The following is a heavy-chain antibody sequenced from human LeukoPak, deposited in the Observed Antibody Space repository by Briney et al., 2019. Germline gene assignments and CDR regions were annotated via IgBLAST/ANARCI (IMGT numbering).Heavy chain of an antibody. CDR3: TTRVVTSTFTFLGDY. CDR2: IKSKIVGGAT. J-gene: IGHJ4*02. V-gene: IGHV3-15*07. D-gene: IGHD2-15*01. Sequence: GGSLRLSCAASGFTFNDAWMNWVRQAPGKGLEWVGRIKSKIVGGATDYAAPVKGRFAISRDDSKNTLYLQMSSLKTDDTALYYCTTRVVTSTFTFLGDYWGQGTRVTVSS. CDR1: GFTFNDAW.